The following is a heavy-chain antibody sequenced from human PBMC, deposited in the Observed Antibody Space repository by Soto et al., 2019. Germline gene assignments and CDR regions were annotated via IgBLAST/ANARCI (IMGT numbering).Heavy chain of an antibody. CDR2: MYNTGST. Sequence: PSETLSLTCTVSGASVSRYYWSWIRQPPGNGLEWIGYMYNTGSTVYNPPFKSRVTISVDTSKNQFSLKLNSVTAADTAVYYCARDLWGYCGTDCYPLDVWGQGTTVTVSS. CDR1: GASVSRYY. CDR3: ARDLWGYCGTDCYPLDV. D-gene: IGHD2-21*02. V-gene: IGHV4-59*02. J-gene: IGHJ6*02.